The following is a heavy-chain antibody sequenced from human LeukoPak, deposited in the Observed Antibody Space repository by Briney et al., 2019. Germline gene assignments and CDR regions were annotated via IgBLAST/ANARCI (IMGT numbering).Heavy chain of an antibody. CDR1: GGSISGYH. Sequence: SEALSLTCIVSGGSISGYHWGWIRHPPAKGLEWIAYISCSGITNYNPSLKSRVSMSVDTSKNQFSLRLSTVTAADTAVYFCARRDYSGILPYAFDVWGQGTLVAVSS. D-gene: IGHD4-23*01. J-gene: IGHJ3*01. CDR3: ARRDYSGILPYAFDV. CDR2: ISCSGIT. V-gene: IGHV4-59*08.